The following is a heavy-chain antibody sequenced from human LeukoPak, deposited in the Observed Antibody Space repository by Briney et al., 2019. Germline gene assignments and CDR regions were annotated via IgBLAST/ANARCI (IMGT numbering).Heavy chain of an antibody. D-gene: IGHD6-13*01. CDR2: INPNSGGT. Sequence: ASVKVSCKASGYTVTGYYMHWVRQAPGQGREWMGWINPNSGGTNYAQKFQGRVTMTRDTSISTAYMELSRLRSDDTAVYYCARKTSSSWYDYWGPGTLVTVSS. J-gene: IGHJ4*02. CDR3: ARKTSSSWYDY. V-gene: IGHV1-2*02. CDR1: GYTVTGYY.